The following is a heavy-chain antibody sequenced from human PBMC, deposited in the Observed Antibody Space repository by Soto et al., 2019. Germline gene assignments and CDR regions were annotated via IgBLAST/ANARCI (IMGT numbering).Heavy chain of an antibody. CDR2: ISAHNGNT. J-gene: IGHJ4*02. D-gene: IGHD1-1*01. Sequence: QVHLVQSGAEVKKPGASVKVSCKGSGYTFTSYGITWVRQAPGQGLEWMGWISAHNGNTDYAQKLQGRVTVTRDTSTSPAYMELRSLRSDDTAVYYCAGGRYGDYWGQGALVTVSS. CDR1: GYTFTSYG. V-gene: IGHV1-18*01. CDR3: AGGRYGDY.